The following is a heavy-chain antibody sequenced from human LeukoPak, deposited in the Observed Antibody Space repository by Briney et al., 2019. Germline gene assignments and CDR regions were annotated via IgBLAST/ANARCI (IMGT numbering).Heavy chain of an antibody. CDR2: ISAYNGNT. V-gene: IGHV1-18*01. J-gene: IGHJ4*02. Sequence: ASVKVSCKASGGTFSSYAISWVRQAPGQGLEWMGWISAYNGNTNYAQKLQGRVTMTTDTSTSTAYMELRSLRSDDTAVYYCAREDGYRGYLDYWGQGTLVTVSS. CDR1: GGTFSSYA. CDR3: AREDGYRGYLDY. D-gene: IGHD5-24*01.